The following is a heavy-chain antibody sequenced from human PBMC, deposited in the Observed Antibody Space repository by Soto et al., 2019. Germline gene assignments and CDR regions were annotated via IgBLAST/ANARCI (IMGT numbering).Heavy chain of an antibody. CDR2: IWYDGSNK. CDR3: ARDRYLIAIHSIAAAGTTYFDY. V-gene: IGHV3-33*01. Sequence: QVQLVESGGGVVQPGRSLRLSCAASGFTFSSYGMHWVRQAPGKGLEWVAVIWYDGSNKYYADSVKGRFTISRDNSKNTLYLQMNSLRAEDTAVYYCARDRYLIAIHSIAAAGTTYFDYWGQGTLVTVSS. D-gene: IGHD6-13*01. J-gene: IGHJ4*02. CDR1: GFTFSSYG.